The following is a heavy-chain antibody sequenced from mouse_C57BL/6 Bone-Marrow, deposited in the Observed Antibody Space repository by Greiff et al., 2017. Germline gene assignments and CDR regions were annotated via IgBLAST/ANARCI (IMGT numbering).Heavy chain of an antibody. CDR1: GYTFTSYW. V-gene: IGHV1-61*01. CDR3: AGSGGPGAMDY. CDR2: IYPSDSET. D-gene: IGHD3-1*01. Sequence: QVQLQQPGAELVRPGSSVKLSCKASGYTFTSYWMDWVKQRPGQGLEWIGNIYPSDSETHYNQKFKDKATLTVDKSSSTAYMQLSSLTSEDSAVYYCAGSGGPGAMDYWGQGTSVTVSS. J-gene: IGHJ4*01.